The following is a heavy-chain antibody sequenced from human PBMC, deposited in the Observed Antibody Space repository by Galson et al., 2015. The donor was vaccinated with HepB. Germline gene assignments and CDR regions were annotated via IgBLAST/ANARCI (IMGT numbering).Heavy chain of an antibody. CDR2: IHPSDSYT. CDR3: ASGPRYCSSIICQLDYSYYYVLDV. Sequence: QSGAEVKKPGESLRISCEGSGYSFTGYWISWVRQMPRKGLEWMGRIHPSDSYTKYNPSFQGHVTISADKSISTAYLQWSSLKASDTAMYYCASGPRYCSSIICQLDYSYYYVLDVWGQGTTVTVSS. CDR1: GYSFTGYW. V-gene: IGHV5-10-1*01. D-gene: IGHD2-2*01. J-gene: IGHJ6*02.